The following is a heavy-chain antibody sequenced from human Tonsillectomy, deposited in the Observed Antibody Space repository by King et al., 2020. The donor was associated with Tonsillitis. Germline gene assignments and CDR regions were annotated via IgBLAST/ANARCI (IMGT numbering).Heavy chain of an antibody. J-gene: IGHJ5*02. CDR3: ARDHTGTTGRFDP. D-gene: IGHD1-1*01. V-gene: IGHV3-11*05. Sequence: VQLVESGGGLVKPGGSLRLSCAASGFTASDYYMSWIRQAPGKGLEWVSYISSSSSSTNYADSVKGRFTISRDNAKNSLYLQMNSLRAEDTAVYYFARDHTGTTGRFDPWGQGTLVTVSS. CDR2: ISSSSSST. CDR1: GFTASDYY.